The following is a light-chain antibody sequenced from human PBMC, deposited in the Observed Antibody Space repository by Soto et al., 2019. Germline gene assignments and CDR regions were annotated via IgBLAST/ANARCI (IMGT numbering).Light chain of an antibody. Sequence: QSTITQPASLSGSAGRSITISCTGTSSDIGAYDYVSWFQQHPGKAPKLMISEVNNRPSGVSNRFSGSKSGNTAYLTISVLQVEDESEYFCRSFTSTSTHVFGTGTKVTV. CDR2: EVN. V-gene: IGLV2-14*01. CDR3: RSFTSTSTHV. J-gene: IGLJ1*01. CDR1: SSDIGAYDY.